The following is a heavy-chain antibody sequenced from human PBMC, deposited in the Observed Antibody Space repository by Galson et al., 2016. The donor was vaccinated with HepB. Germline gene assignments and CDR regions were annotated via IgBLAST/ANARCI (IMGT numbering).Heavy chain of an antibody. CDR2: LWYDGSNK. D-gene: IGHD6-13*01. CDR1: GFTFSSYA. V-gene: IGHV3-33*06. Sequence: SLRLSCAASGFTFSSYAMHWVRQTPGKGLEWVALLWYDGSNKYYPDSVKGRFTISRDNSKNTLYLQMNSLRAEDTAVYYCAKSPAGGAAADFDYWGQGTLVTVSS. J-gene: IGHJ4*02. CDR3: AKSPAGGAAADFDY.